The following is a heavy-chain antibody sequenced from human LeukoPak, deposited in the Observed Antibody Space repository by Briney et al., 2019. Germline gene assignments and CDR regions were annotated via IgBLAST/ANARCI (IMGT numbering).Heavy chain of an antibody. Sequence: GESLKISCKGSGYIFTTYWIGWVRQMPGKGLEWMGIIYPSDSGTRYSPSFQGQVTISADKSISTAYLQWSSLKASDTAMYYCARHYSYGYFYYFDYWGQGTLVTVSS. V-gene: IGHV5-51*01. CDR3: ARHYSYGYFYYFDY. CDR2: IYPSDSGT. D-gene: IGHD5-18*01. J-gene: IGHJ4*02. CDR1: GYIFTTYW.